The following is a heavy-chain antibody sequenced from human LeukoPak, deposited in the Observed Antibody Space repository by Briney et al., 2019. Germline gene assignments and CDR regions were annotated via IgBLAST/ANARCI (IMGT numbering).Heavy chain of an antibody. J-gene: IGHJ3*01. V-gene: IGHV3-23*01. D-gene: IGHD6-13*01. Sequence: XGSLRLSCAASGFTFSSYAMSWVRQAPGKGLEWVSAISTSGDRTYYADSVKGRFTISRDTSKNTLYMLMNSLRAEDTAVYYCAKDYLGSSYAFDVWGQGTMVTVSS. CDR2: ISTSGDRT. CDR1: GFTFSSYA. CDR3: AKDYLGSSYAFDV.